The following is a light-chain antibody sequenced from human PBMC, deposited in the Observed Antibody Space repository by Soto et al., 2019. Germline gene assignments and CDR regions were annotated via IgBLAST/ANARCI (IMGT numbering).Light chain of an antibody. J-gene: IGKJ1*01. V-gene: IGKV3-15*01. CDR2: GAS. CDR1: QSVSSN. CDR3: QQYNNWPPWT. Sequence: VMTQSPATLSLSPGESATLSCRASQSVSSNLAWYQQKPCQAPRLLIYGASTRATGIQARFTGSGSGTEFTLTISSPQSEDFAVYYCQQYNNWPPWTFGQGAKVE.